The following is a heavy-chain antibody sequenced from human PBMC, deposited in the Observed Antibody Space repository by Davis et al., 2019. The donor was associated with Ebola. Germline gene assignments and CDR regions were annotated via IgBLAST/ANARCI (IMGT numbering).Heavy chain of an antibody. CDR3: ATAAGERLDHFDS. D-gene: IGHD1-26*01. CDR1: GYSLSEQI. J-gene: IGHJ4*02. V-gene: IGHV1-24*01. CDR2: SGPGYGEI. Sequence: ASVPVSCKVSGYSLSEQIIHCVRQPPGEGLEWMGGSGPGYGEIIYAQKFQGRVTMTEDTSADTAYMELTSLRSEDTAVYYCATAAGERLDHFDSWGQGSLVTVSS.